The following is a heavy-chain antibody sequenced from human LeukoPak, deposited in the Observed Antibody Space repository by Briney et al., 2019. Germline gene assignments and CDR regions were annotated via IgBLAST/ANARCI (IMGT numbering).Heavy chain of an antibody. CDR1: GYTFTGYY. J-gene: IGHJ3*02. CDR2: INPNSGGT. D-gene: IGHD4-17*01. V-gene: IGHV1-2*02. Sequence: GASVKVSCKASGYTFTGYYMHWVRQAPGQGLEWMGWINPNSGGTNYAQKFQGRVTMTRDTSISTAYMELSRLRSDDTAVYYCARVEVGRITTVTPGDALDIWGQGTMVTVSS. CDR3: ARVEVGRITTVTPGDALDI.